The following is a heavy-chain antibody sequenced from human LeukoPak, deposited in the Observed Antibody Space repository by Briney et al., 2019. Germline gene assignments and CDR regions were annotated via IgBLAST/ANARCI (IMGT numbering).Heavy chain of an antibody. CDR2: ISYDGSNK. V-gene: IGHV3-30*18. CDR3: AKARYYYGSGRSYYFDY. J-gene: IGHJ4*02. Sequence: GGSLRPSCAASGFTFSSYGMHWVRQAPGKGLEWVAVISYDGSNKYYADSVKGRFTISRDNSKNTLYLQMNSLRAEDTAVYYCAKARYYYGSGRSYYFDYWGQGTLVTVSS. CDR1: GFTFSSYG. D-gene: IGHD3-10*01.